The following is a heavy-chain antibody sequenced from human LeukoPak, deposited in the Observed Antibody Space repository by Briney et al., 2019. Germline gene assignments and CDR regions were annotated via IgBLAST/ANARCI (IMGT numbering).Heavy chain of an antibody. D-gene: IGHD2-21*02. Sequence: SETLSLTCTVSGGSISSFIYYWCWIRQPPGKGLEWIGSIYYSWSTYYNPSLKSRVTISVDTSKNQSSLKLSSVTAAYTAVYYCARGLQAISDVWGKGTTVTVSS. V-gene: IGHV4-39*07. CDR2: IYYSWST. CDR3: ARGLQAISDV. J-gene: IGHJ6*04. CDR1: GGSISSFIYY.